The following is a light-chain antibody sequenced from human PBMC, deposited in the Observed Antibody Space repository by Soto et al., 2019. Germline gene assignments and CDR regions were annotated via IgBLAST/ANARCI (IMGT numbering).Light chain of an antibody. CDR2: GAS. Sequence: EIVLTQSTGTLSLSPGERATLSCSASQSVTSNYLAWYHHKPGQAPRLLIYGASTRTTGIPDWFSGSGSGTDFTLTISRKQTEDVAAYYCQQQGSSPRPLGPVTKVEIK. V-gene: IGKV3-20*01. CDR1: QSVTSNY. J-gene: IGKJ1*01. CDR3: QQQGSSPRP.